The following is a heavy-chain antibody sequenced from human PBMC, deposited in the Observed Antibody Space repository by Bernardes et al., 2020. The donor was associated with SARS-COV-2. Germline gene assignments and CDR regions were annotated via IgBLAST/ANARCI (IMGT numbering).Heavy chain of an antibody. CDR2: IKSKTDGATR. D-gene: IGHD2-15*01. CDR1: GFTFSKAW. V-gene: IGHV3-15*01. Sequence: GGSLRLSCAASGFTFSKAWMSWVRQPPGKGLEWVGRIKSKTDGATRDFAAPVKGRFIISRDDSKMMLFLQMDSLKIEDTAVYYCTAGIGWSDHDFWGQGALVTVSS. J-gene: IGHJ4*02. CDR3: TAGIGWSDHDF.